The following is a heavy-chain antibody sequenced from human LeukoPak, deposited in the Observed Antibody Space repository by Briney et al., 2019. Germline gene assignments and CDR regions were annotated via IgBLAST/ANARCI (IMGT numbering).Heavy chain of an antibody. J-gene: IGHJ4*02. CDR2: ISGSGDDT. D-gene: IGHD3-16*01. Sequence: PGGSLRLSCAASGFTFSDSYMTWVRQAPGKGLEWLSYISGSGDDTNYADSVRGRFTISRDNAKNSLYLQMNSLKASDTAMYYCARRARGTETWPATSDYWGQGTLVTVSS. CDR1: GFTFSDSY. CDR3: ARRARGTETWPATSDY. V-gene: IGHV3-11*03.